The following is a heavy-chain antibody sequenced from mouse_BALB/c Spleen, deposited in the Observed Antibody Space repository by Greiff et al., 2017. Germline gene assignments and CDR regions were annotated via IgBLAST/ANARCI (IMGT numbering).Heavy chain of an antibody. D-gene: IGHD6-1*01. CDR2: ISNGGGST. V-gene: IGHV5-12-2*01. CDR1: GFTFSSYG. CDR3: ARHTTAMDY. Sequence: EVQVVESGGDLVKPGGSLKLSCAASGFTFSSYGMSWVRQTPEKRLEWVAYISNGGGSTYYPDTVKGRFTISRDNAKNTLYLQMSSLKSEDTAMYYCARHTTAMDYWGQGTSVTVSS. J-gene: IGHJ4*01.